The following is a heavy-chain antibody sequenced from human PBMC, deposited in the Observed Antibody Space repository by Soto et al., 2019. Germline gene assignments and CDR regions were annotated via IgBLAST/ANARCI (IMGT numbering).Heavy chain of an antibody. V-gene: IGHV3-43*01. CDR3: AKAGAYNYGSYFDY. CDR2: ISWDGGIT. J-gene: IGHJ4*02. CDR1: GFTFDDYT. Sequence: PLGGSLRLSCAASGFTFDDYTMQWVRQAPGKGLEWVSLISWDGGITYYADSVKGRFTISRDNSKNSLYLQMNSLTTEDTALYYCAKAGAYNYGSYFDYWGQGTLVTVSS. D-gene: IGHD5-18*01.